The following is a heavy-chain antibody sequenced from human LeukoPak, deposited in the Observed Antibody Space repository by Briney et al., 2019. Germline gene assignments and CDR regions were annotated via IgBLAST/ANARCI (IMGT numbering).Heavy chain of an antibody. D-gene: IGHD4-23*01. CDR2: IDYSGST. CDR1: GGSISIYY. J-gene: IGHJ4*02. Sequence: SETLSLTCTVSGGSISIYYWNWIRQPPGKGLEWIGYIDYSGSTNYNPSLKSRVTISVDTSKSQFSLKMRSVTAADTAVYYCARVYRWAFDYWGQGTLVTVSS. CDR3: ARVYRWAFDY. V-gene: IGHV4-59*01.